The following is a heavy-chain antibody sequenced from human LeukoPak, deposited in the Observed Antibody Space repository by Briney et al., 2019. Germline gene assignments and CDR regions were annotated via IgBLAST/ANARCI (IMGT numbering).Heavy chain of an antibody. CDR1: GFTFSTYD. Sequence: GGSLRLSCAASGFTFSTYDMHWVRQAPGKGLEWVAVISFDGSNKYYADSVKGRFTISRDNSKNTLYLEMNSLRAEDTAVYYCASARALYGYSGYDEPYFDYWGQGTLVTVSS. J-gene: IGHJ4*02. D-gene: IGHD5-12*01. CDR3: ASARALYGYSGYDEPYFDY. CDR2: ISFDGSNK. V-gene: IGHV3-30*03.